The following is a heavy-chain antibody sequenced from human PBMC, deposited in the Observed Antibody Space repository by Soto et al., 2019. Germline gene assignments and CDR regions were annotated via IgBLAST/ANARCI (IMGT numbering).Heavy chain of an antibody. D-gene: IGHD3-22*01. CDR1: GGSINSGGYY. CDR2: IFYSGST. Sequence: QVQLQESGPGLVKPSQTLSLTCSVSGGSINSGGYYWTWIRQHPGKGLEWIGNIFYSGSTSYNPSLKSRLTISIDTSKTHFSLKLSSVTAADTAVYYCARNSISTKIDYWGQGTLVTVCS. V-gene: IGHV4-31*03. J-gene: IGHJ4*02. CDR3: ARNSISTKIDY.